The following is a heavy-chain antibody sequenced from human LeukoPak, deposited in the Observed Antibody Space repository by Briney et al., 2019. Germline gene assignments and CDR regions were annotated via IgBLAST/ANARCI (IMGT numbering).Heavy chain of an antibody. CDR2: MNPISGDT. D-gene: IGHD3-10*01. CDR3: ARALYGSGHYYYYMDV. J-gene: IGHJ6*03. Sequence: ASVKVSCKASGYTFTSYDVNWVRQATGQGLEWMGWMNPISGDTGYALKFQGRVTMSRNTSISTAYMELSRLRSDDTAVYYCARALYGSGHYYYYMDVWGKGTTVTVSS. V-gene: IGHV1-8*01. CDR1: GYTFTSYD.